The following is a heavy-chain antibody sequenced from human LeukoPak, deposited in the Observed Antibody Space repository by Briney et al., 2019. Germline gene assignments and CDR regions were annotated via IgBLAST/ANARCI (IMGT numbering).Heavy chain of an antibody. D-gene: IGHD2-2*01. J-gene: IGHJ4*02. CDR2: IRYDGSNK. Sequence: PGGSLRLSCAASGFTFSSYGMHWVRQAPGKGLEWVAFIRYDGSNKYYADSVKGRFTISRDNSKNTLYLQMNSLRAEDTAVYYCAKDDTIAIASVPAAIGYWGQGTLVTVSS. CDR1: GFTFSSYG. CDR3: AKDDTIAIASVPAAIGY. V-gene: IGHV3-30*02.